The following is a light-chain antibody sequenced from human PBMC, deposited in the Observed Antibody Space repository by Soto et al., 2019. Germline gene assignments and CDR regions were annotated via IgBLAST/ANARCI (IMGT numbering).Light chain of an antibody. Sequence: NCMLTQPHSVSESPGKTVTISCTRSSGNIVNNYVQWYQQRPGSSPSTVIYEDNERPSGVPDRFSGSVDSSSSSASLTISGLKTEDEADYYCQSYDSSSVVFGGGTKLTVL. CDR1: SGNIVNNY. V-gene: IGLV6-57*01. J-gene: IGLJ2*01. CDR2: EDN. CDR3: QSYDSSSVV.